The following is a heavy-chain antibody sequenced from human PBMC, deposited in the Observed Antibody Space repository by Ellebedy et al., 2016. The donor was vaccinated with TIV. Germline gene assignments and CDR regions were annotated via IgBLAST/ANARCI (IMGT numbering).Heavy chain of an antibody. CDR3: ARSIGGDYYYYGMDV. D-gene: IGHD1-26*01. Sequence: SETLSLXCTVSGGSISSYYWSWIRQPPGKGLEWIGEINHSGSTNYNPSLKSRVTISVDTSKNQFSLKLSSVTAADTAVYYCARSIGGDYYYYGMDVWGQGTTVTVSS. CDR2: INHSGST. V-gene: IGHV4-34*01. J-gene: IGHJ6*02. CDR1: GGSISSYY.